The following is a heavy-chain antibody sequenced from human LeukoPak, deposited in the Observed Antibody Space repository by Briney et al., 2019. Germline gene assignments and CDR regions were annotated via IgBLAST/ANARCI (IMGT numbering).Heavy chain of an antibody. CDR3: ARALHDSSGYYFDY. D-gene: IGHD3-22*01. CDR2: ISYDGSNK. CDR1: GFTFNSYG. V-gene: IGHV3-30*03. Sequence: TGGSLRLSCAASGFTFNSYGMHWVRQAPGKGLEWVAVISYDGSNKYYADSVKGRFTISRDNSKNTLYLQMNSLRAEDTAVYYCARALHDSSGYYFDYWGQGTLVTVSS. J-gene: IGHJ4*02.